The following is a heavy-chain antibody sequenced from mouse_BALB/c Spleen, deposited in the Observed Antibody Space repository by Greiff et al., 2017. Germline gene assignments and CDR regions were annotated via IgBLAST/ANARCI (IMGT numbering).Heavy chain of an antibody. J-gene: IGHJ3*01. V-gene: IGHV1-4*02. CDR2: INPSSGYT. Sequence: QVQLQQSAAELARPGASVKMSCKASGYTFTSYTMHWVKQRPGQGLEWIGYINPSSGYTEYNQKFKDKTTLTADKSSSTAYMQLSSLTSEDSAVYYCARQGYGNPVLWGQGTLVTVSA. D-gene: IGHD2-1*01. CDR1: GYTFTSYT. CDR3: ARQGYGNPVL.